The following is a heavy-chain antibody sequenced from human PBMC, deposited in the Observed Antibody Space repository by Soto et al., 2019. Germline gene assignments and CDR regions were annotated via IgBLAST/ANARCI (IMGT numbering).Heavy chain of an antibody. CDR1: GYTFTIYC. V-gene: IGHV1-18*01. CDR2: ISAYNGNT. D-gene: IGHD1-7*01. J-gene: IGHJ4*02. Sequence: ASVKVSCKASGYTFTIYCISWVRQAPGQGLEWMGWISAYNGNTNYAQKLQGRVTMTTDTSTSTAYMELRSLRSDDTAVYYCAREGNNWNYEAPDYWGQGTLVTVSS. CDR3: AREGNNWNYEAPDY.